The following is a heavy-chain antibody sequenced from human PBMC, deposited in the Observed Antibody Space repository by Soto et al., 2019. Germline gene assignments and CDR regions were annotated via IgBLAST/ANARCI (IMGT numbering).Heavy chain of an antibody. Sequence: QVQLVESGGGVVQPGRSLRLSCAAYEFTFSSYAMHWVRQAPGKGLEWVAVISYDGSNKYYADSVKGRFTISRDNSKNTLYLQLNSLRAEDTAVYYCASTDGSGWYDFDYWGQGTLVTVSS. D-gene: IGHD6-19*01. CDR3: ASTDGSGWYDFDY. CDR1: EFTFSSYA. CDR2: ISYDGSNK. J-gene: IGHJ4*02. V-gene: IGHV3-30-3*01.